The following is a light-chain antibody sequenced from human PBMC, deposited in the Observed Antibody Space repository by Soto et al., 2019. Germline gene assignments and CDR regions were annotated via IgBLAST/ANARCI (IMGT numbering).Light chain of an antibody. CDR2: DAS. CDR3: QQYNSYPWT. V-gene: IGKV1-5*01. J-gene: IGKJ1*01. Sequence: DIQMTQSPSTLSASVGARVTITCRASQSIRSWLAWYQQKPGKAPKLLIYDASSLESGVPSRFSGSGSGTEFTLTISSLQPDDFATYYCQQYNSYPWTFGQGTKVEIK. CDR1: QSIRSW.